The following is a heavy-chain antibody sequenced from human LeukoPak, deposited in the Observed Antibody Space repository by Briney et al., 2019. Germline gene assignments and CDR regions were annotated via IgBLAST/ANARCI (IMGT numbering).Heavy chain of an antibody. J-gene: IGHJ4*02. V-gene: IGHV3-7*01. CDR1: EFTFSSYW. D-gene: IGHD7-27*01. CDR3: ARNWGYFDY. CDR2: IKQDGSVK. Sequence: GGCLRLSCAASEFTFSSYWVKWGRQAPGKGLEWVATIKQDGSVKYYVDSVKGRFTISRDNTKNSLYLQMNSLRAEDTAVYYCARNWGYFDYWGQGTLVTASS.